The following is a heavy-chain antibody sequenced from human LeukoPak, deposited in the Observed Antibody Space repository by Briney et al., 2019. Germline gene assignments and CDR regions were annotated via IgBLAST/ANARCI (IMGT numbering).Heavy chain of an antibody. D-gene: IGHD3-9*01. CDR2: TYYRSKWYN. CDR3: ARDVGTTGWHTFDY. J-gene: IGHJ4*02. V-gene: IGHV6-1*01. CDR1: GDSFSSNNGA. Sequence: SQTISLPCAISGDSFSSNNGAWNWIRPSPSRGLEWLGRTYYRSKWYNDYAGSLISRITISPDTSKNQFSLQLYSVTPKDTAVYYCARDVGTTGWHTFDYWGQGTLVTVSS.